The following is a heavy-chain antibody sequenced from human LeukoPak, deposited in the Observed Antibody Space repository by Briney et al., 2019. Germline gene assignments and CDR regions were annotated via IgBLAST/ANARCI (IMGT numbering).Heavy chain of an antibody. CDR1: GCTFSSYA. CDR3: AREGVNNWFDP. CDR2: IIPSFGLA. J-gene: IGHJ5*02. Sequence: ASVKVSCKASGCTFSSYAMSWVRQAPGQGLEWMGRIIPSFGLANYAQKVQGRVTITADKSTSTAYMELSSLRSEDPAVYYCAREGVNNWFDPWGQGTLVTVSS. V-gene: IGHV1-69*04.